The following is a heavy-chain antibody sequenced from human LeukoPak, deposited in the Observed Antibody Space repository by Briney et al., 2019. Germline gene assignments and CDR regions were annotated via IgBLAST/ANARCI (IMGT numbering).Heavy chain of an antibody. CDR1: GYTFTDYY. V-gene: IGHV1-2*04. J-gene: IGHJ4*02. Sequence: ASVKVSCKASGYTFTDYYLHWVRQAPGQGLEWMGWINPNSGGTNYAQKFQGWVTMTRDTSITTAYKELSRLRSDDTAVYYCARGSVGARSNYVGARHYYFDYWGQGTLVTVSS. D-gene: IGHD4-11*01. CDR2: INPNSGGT. CDR3: ARGSVGARSNYVGARHYYFDY.